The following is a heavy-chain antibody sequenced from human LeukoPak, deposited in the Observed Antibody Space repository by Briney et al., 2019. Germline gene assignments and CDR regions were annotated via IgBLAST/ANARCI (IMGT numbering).Heavy chain of an antibody. V-gene: IGHV4-31*03. Sequence: PSQTLSLTCTVSGGSISRDGYHLSWVPPPPRKGPGGVGDIYHSGSTHYNPSLKSRVVISVDTSKNQFSLKLSSVTAADTAVYYCAREMFHDYVWGSYRHFDYWGQGTLVTVSS. CDR2: IYHSGST. CDR3: AREMFHDYVWGSYRHFDY. J-gene: IGHJ4*02. CDR1: GGSISRDGYH. D-gene: IGHD3-16*02.